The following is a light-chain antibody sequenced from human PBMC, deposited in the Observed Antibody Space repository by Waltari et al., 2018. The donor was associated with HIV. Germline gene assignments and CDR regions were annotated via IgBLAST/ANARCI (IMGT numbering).Light chain of an antibody. J-gene: IGKJ2*01. CDR3: QQYGSSPRT. CDR2: AVS. Sequence: EIVLTQSPGTLSLSPGERATLSCRASQSVSSSYLAWYQQKPGQAPRLLIYAVSSRATGIPDRFSGSGSGTDFTLTIIRLEPEDFAVYYCQQYGSSPRTFGQGTKLEIK. CDR1: QSVSSSY. V-gene: IGKV3-20*01.